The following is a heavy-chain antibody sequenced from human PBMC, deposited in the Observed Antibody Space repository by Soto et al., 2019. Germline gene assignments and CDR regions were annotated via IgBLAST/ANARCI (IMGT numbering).Heavy chain of an antibody. CDR1: GFTFSSYG. D-gene: IGHD3-9*01. J-gene: IGHJ4*02. CDR3: ARDSKNYDILTGATVFDY. V-gene: IGHV3-33*01. CDR2: IWYDGSNK. Sequence: GGSLRLSCAASGFTFSSYGMHWVRQAPGKGLEWVAVIWYDGSNKYYADSVKGRFTISRDNSKNTLYLQMNSLRAEDTAVYYCARDSKNYDILTGATVFDYWGQGTLVTVSS.